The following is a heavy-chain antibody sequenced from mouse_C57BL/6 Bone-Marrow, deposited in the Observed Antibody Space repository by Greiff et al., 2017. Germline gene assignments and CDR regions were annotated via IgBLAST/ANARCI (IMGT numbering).Heavy chain of an antibody. V-gene: IGHV1-69*01. CDR1: GYTFTSYW. Sequence: QVQLQQSGAELVMPGASVKLSCKASGYTFTSYWMHWVKQRPGQGLAWIGEIDPSDSYPNYNQQFKGKSTLTVDKSSSTAYMQLSSLTSEDSAVCDCARDYGSSYAYYFDYWGQGTTLTVSS. CDR3: ARDYGSSYAYYFDY. D-gene: IGHD1-1*01. J-gene: IGHJ2*01. CDR2: IDPSDSYP.